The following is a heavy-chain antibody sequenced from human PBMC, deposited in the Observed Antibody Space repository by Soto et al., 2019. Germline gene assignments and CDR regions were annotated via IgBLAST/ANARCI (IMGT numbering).Heavy chain of an antibody. CDR3: ASRCIPMVRGVDY. CDR1: GGSISSSSYY. V-gene: IGHV4-39*01. J-gene: IGHJ4*02. Sequence: QLQLQESGPGLVKPSENLSLTCTVSGGSISSSSYYWGWIRQPPGKGLEWIGRIYYSGSTYYNPSLKSRVTISVDTSKNQSALKLSPVTAGDTSVYYCASRCIPMVRGVDYWGQGTLVTVSS. CDR2: IYYSGST. D-gene: IGHD3-10*01.